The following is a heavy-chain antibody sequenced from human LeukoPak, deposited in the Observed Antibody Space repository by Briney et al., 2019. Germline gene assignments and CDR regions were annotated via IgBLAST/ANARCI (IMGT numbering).Heavy chain of an antibody. D-gene: IGHD3-10*01. CDR2: ISGSGGST. J-gene: IGHJ4*02. CDR3: AKAYFAMVRGPFDY. CDR1: GFTFSSYA. Sequence: GGSLRLSCAASGFTFSSYAMSWVRQAPGKGLEWVSAISGSGGSTYYADSVKGRFTISRDNSKNTLYLQMNSLRVEDTAVYYCAKAYFAMVRGPFDYWGQGTLVTVSS. V-gene: IGHV3-23*01.